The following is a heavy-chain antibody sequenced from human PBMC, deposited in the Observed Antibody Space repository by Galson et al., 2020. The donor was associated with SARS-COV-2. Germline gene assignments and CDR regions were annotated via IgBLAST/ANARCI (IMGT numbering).Heavy chain of an antibody. CDR1: GGSFNGYC. D-gene: IGHD3-9*01. CDR3: ARAPDVDILTGDYADGFDF. Sequence: SQTLSLTCAVYGGSFNGYCWSWIRQPPGKGLEWIGEINHSGTTNYNPSLKSRITMSVDMSKNQFSLKLSSVTAADTAVYYCARAPDVDILTGDYADGFDFWGQGTMVSVSS. V-gene: IGHV4-34*01. J-gene: IGHJ3*01. CDR2: INHSGTT.